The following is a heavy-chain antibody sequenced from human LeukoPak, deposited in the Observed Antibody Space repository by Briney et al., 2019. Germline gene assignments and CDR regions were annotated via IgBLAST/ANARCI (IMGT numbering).Heavy chain of an antibody. J-gene: IGHJ1*01. D-gene: IGHD3-3*01. V-gene: IGHV1-69*05. CDR3: ARDDKGVFGVVKEGYFQH. Sequence: ASVKVSCKASGDTFSSYAISWVRQAPGQGLEWMGGIIPMFGTPNHAQNFQGRVTITTDESTSTAYMELSSLRSEDTAVYYCARDDKGVFGVVKEGYFQHWGQGTLVTVSS. CDR2: IIPMFGTP. CDR1: GDTFSSYA.